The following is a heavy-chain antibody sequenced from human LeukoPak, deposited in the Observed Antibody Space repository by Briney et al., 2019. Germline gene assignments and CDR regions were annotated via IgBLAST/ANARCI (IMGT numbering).Heavy chain of an antibody. J-gene: IGHJ4*02. Sequence: PSETLSLTCTVSGGSISSSSYYWGWIRQPPGKGLEWIGSIYYSGSTYYNPSLKSRVPLFVDTSKNPFSLQLSCVTAADTAVYYCARHDIAVAALDYWGQGTLVTVSS. D-gene: IGHD6-19*01. CDR3: ARHDIAVAALDY. CDR1: GGSISSSSYY. V-gene: IGHV4-39*01. CDR2: IYYSGST.